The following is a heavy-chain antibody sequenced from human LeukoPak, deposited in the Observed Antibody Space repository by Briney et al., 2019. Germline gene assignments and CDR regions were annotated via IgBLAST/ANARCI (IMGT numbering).Heavy chain of an antibody. CDR3: AREVLYGRYYYFDY. CDR1: GGSFSGYY. V-gene: IGHV4-34*01. CDR2: INHSGST. D-gene: IGHD2-2*02. Sequence: PSETLSLTCAVYGGSFSGYYWSWIRQPPGKGLEWIGEINHSGSTNYNPSLKSRVTISVDTSKNQFSLKLSSVTAADTAVYYCAREVLYGRYYYFDYWGQGTLVTVSS. J-gene: IGHJ4*02.